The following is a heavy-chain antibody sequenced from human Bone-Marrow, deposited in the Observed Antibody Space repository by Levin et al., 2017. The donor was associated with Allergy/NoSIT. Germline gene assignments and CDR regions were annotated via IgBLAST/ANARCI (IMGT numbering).Heavy chain of an antibody. CDR1: GFTFSSYW. J-gene: IGHJ4*02. CDR2: INSDGTST. CDR3: TRDSDWLVVPFDY. D-gene: IGHD2-8*02. Sequence: SGGSLRLSCAASGFTFSSYWMHWVRQVPGKGLEWLSRINSDGTSTTYADSVQDRFSISRDNAKNTLYLQMDTLKPEDTAVYYCTRDSDWLVVPFDYWGQGTLVTVSS. V-gene: IGHV3-74*01.